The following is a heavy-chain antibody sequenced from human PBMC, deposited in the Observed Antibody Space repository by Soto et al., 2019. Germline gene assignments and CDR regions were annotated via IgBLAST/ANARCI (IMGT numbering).Heavy chain of an antibody. D-gene: IGHD3-10*01. Sequence: QVQLVESGGGVVQPGRSLRLSCAASGFTFSSYGMHWVRQAPGKGLEWVAVISYDGSNKYYADSVKGRFTISRDNSKTTLYLQMNSLRAEDTAVYYCAKERFGEFPYYYYGMDVWGQGTTVTVSS. CDR3: AKERFGEFPYYYYGMDV. V-gene: IGHV3-30*18. J-gene: IGHJ6*02. CDR2: ISYDGSNK. CDR1: GFTFSSYG.